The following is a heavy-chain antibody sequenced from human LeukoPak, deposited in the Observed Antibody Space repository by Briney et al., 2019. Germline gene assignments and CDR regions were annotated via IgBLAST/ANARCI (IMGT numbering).Heavy chain of an antibody. CDR3: AKDGRWTVTIIDY. CDR1: GFTFSSYS. J-gene: IGHJ4*02. CDR2: ISTTSGNI. Sequence: GGSLRLSCAASGFTFSSYSMNWVRQAPGKGLEWVAAISTTSGNIYYADSVKGRFTISRDNSKNTLHLQMNSLRAEDTAVYYCAKDGRWTVTIIDYWGQGTLVTVSS. V-gene: IGHV3-21*04. D-gene: IGHD4-17*01.